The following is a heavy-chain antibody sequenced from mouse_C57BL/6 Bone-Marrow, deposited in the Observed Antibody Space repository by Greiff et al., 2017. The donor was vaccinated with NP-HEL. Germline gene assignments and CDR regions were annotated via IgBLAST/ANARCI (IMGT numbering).Heavy chain of an antibody. CDR3: ARGDLLLRSFDY. V-gene: IGHV1-47*01. D-gene: IGHD1-1*01. CDR1: GYTFTTYP. CDR2: FHPYNDDT. Sequence: VMLVESGAELVKPGASVKMSCKASGYTFTTYPIEWMKQNHGKSLEWIGNFHPYNDDTKYNEKFKGKATLTVEKSSSTVYLELSRLTSDDSAVYYCARGDLLLRSFDYWSQGTTLTVSS. J-gene: IGHJ2*01.